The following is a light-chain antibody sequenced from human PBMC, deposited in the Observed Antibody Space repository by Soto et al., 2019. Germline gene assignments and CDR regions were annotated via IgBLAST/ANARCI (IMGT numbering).Light chain of an antibody. V-gene: IGKV1-5*01. Sequence: DIQMTQSPSTLSASVGDRVTITCRASQSVRSWLAWYQRKPGTAPNLLIFDASRLENGVQSRFSGSGSGTEFTLTISSLQPDDFATYYCKQYDNYPLTFGGGTKVDI. CDR3: KQYDNYPLT. CDR2: DAS. CDR1: QSVRSW. J-gene: IGKJ4*01.